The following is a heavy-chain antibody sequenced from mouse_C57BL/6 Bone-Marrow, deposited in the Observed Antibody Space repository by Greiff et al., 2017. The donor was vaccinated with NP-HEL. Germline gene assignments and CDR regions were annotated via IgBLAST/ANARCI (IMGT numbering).Heavy chain of an antibody. CDR1: GYTFTSYG. Sequence: VMLVESGAELARPGASVKLSCKASGYTFTSYGISWVKQRTGQGLEWIGEIYPRSGNTYYNEKFKGKATLTADKSSSTAYMELRSLTSEDPAVYFCARYLRYAMDYWGQGTSVTVSS. D-gene: IGHD2-12*01. CDR2: IYPRSGNT. V-gene: IGHV1-81*01. J-gene: IGHJ4*01. CDR3: ARYLRYAMDY.